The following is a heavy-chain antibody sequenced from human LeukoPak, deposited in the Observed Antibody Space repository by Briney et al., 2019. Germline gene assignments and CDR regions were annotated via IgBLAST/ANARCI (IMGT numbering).Heavy chain of an antibody. Sequence: GGSLRLSCAASGFTVSSNYMSWVRQAPGKGLEWVSVIYSGGSTYYADSVRGRFTISRDNSKNTLYLQMNSLGAEDTAVYYCAKGRTEYAYTSDALDVWGHGTMITVSS. D-gene: IGHD2-2*02. CDR3: AKGRTEYAYTSDALDV. CDR1: GFTVSSNY. V-gene: IGHV3-53*01. J-gene: IGHJ3*01. CDR2: IYSGGST.